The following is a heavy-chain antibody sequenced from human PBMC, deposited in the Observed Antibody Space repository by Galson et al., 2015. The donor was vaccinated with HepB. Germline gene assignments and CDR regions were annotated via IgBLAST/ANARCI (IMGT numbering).Heavy chain of an antibody. J-gene: IGHJ4*02. V-gene: IGHV3-21*01. CDR3: ARDRDYGDYQSFDY. Sequence: SLRLSCAASGFTFSSYSMNWVRQAPGKGLEWVSSISSSSSYIYYADSVKGRFTISRDNAKNSLYLQMNCLRAEDTAMYYCARDRDYGDYQSFDYWGQGTLVTVSS. D-gene: IGHD4-17*01. CDR2: ISSSSSYI. CDR1: GFTFSSYS.